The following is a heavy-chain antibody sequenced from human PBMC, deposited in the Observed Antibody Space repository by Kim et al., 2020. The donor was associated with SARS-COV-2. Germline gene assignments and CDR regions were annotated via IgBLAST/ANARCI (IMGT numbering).Heavy chain of an antibody. J-gene: IGHJ4*01. V-gene: IGHV4-4*02. Sequence: SETLSLTCAVSGGSISSSNWWSWFRRHPGRELLWIGEIYHSRSTTYNPSLNSRVTITVDKTTNQFFLMLRSVTTAEAAVEYCAGRERITIFGSVTYFDY. CDR1: GGSISSSNW. CDR3: AGRERITIFGSVTYFDY. CDR2: IYHSRST. D-gene: IGHD3-3*01.